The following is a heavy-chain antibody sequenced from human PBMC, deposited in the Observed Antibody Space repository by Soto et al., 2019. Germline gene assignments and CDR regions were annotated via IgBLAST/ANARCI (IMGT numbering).Heavy chain of an antibody. Sequence: QLQLQESGPGLVKPSETLSLTCTVSGGSISSSSYYWGWIRQPPGKGLEWIGTSYYSGSTYYSPSFKSRVTISVDTSKKQLSLKLSSVTAADTAIYYCASLPFRIGCGGHCSRSYFDYWGQGTLVTVSS. J-gene: IGHJ4*02. CDR2: SYYSGST. D-gene: IGHD2-21*02. CDR1: GGSISSSSYY. V-gene: IGHV4-39*01. CDR3: ASLPFRIGCGGHCSRSYFDY.